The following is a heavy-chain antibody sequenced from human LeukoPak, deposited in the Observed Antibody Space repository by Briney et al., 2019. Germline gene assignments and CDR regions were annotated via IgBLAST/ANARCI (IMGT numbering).Heavy chain of an antibody. CDR1: GFIVRSRH. J-gene: IGHJ5*02. V-gene: IGHV3-66*01. CDR3: ARDLYSSGP. Sequence: GGSLRLSCAASGFIVRSRHRSWVRQAPGKSLEWVSVIYSGGGTNYADSVKGRFTISRDNSKNTLYLQLNSLRAEDTAVYYCARDLYSSGPWGQGTLVTVSS. CDR2: IYSGGGT. D-gene: IGHD3-22*01.